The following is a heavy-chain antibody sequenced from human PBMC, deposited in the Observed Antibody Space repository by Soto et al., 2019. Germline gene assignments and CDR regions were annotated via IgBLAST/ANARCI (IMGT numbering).Heavy chain of an antibody. J-gene: IGHJ4*02. Sequence: QVQLVQSGAEVKKPGSSVKVSCKASGGTFSSYAISWVRQAPGQGLEWMGGIIPIFGTANYAQKFQGRVTITADESTSTAYMELSSLISEDTAVYYCARVGVERLVRGVTLSHFDYWGQGTLVTVSS. V-gene: IGHV1-69*01. CDR2: IIPIFGTA. CDR1: GGTFSSYA. D-gene: IGHD3-10*01. CDR3: ARVGVERLVRGVTLSHFDY.